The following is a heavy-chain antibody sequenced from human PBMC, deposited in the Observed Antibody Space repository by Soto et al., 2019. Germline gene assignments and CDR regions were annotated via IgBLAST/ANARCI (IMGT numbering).Heavy chain of an antibody. Sequence: EVQLLESGGGLVQPGGSLRLSCAASGFTFSSYAMSWVRQAPGKGLEWVSAISGSGGSTYYADSVKGRFTISRDNSKNTLDLQMNSLRAEDTAVYYCARRFCSTTSCWLPFDYWGQGTLVTVSS. CDR1: GFTFSSYA. D-gene: IGHD2-2*01. J-gene: IGHJ4*02. CDR2: ISGSGGST. CDR3: ARRFCSTTSCWLPFDY. V-gene: IGHV3-23*01.